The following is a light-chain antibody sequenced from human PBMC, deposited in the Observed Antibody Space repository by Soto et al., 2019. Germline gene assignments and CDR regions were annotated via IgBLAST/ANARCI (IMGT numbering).Light chain of an antibody. CDR2: AAS. V-gene: IGKV1-27*01. CDR1: HDISDF. Sequence: DIQMTQSPSSLSASVGDRVTITCRASHDISDFLAWYQQEPGQVPRLLIYAASLLQSGVPSRFSVTGSGTDFTLTIGRLQPEDVANYYCQKYNSASFNFGGGAKVEL. J-gene: IGKJ4*01. CDR3: QKYNSASFN.